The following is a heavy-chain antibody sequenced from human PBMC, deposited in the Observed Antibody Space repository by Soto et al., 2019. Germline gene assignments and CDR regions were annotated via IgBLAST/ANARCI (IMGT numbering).Heavy chain of an antibody. D-gene: IGHD3-22*01. J-gene: IGHJ6*02. V-gene: IGHV1-69*13. CDR1: GGTFSSYA. Sequence: ASVKVSCKASGGTFSSYAISWVRQAPGQGLEWMGGIIPIFGTANYAQKFQGRVTITADESTSTAYMELSSLRSEDTAVYYCARDHDYYDSSGYPQSYYYYGMDVWGQGTTVTVSS. CDR2: IIPIFGTA. CDR3: ARDHDYYDSSGYPQSYYYYGMDV.